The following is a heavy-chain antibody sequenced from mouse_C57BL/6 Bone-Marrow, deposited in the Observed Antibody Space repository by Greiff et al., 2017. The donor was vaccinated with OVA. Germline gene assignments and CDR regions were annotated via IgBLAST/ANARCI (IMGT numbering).Heavy chain of an antibody. J-gene: IGHJ4*01. CDR1: GYTFTDYY. CDR3: ARGVDY. Sequence: VKVVESGAELVRPGASVKLSCKASGYTFTDYYINWVKQRPGQGLEWIARIYPGSGNTYYNEKFKGKASLTAEKSSSTAYMQLSSLTSEDSAVYFCARGVDYWGQGTSVTVSS. V-gene: IGHV1-76*01. CDR2: IYPGSGNT.